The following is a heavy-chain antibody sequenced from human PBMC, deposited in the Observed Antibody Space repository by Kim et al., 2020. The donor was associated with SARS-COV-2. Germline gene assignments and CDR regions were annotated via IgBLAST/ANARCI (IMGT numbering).Heavy chain of an antibody. Sequence: GGSLRLSCAASGFTVRSNYMSWVRQAPGKGLEWVSVIYSGGSTYYADSVKGRFTISRDNSKNTLYLQMNSLRAEDTAVYYCARAPGYYDSGGVGFDYWGQGTLVTVSS. V-gene: IGHV3-53*01. CDR1: GFTVRSNY. J-gene: IGHJ4*02. CDR2: IYSGGST. CDR3: ARAPGYYDSGGVGFDY. D-gene: IGHD3-22*01.